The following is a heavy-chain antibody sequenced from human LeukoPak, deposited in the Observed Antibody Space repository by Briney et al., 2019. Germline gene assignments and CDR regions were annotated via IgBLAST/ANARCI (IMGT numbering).Heavy chain of an antibody. Sequence: PGGSLRLSCAVSGFSVNDNYMSWVRQAPGKGLQWVSAMFPDGRTYYADSVKGRFTISRDLARNTLLLQMHSLRADDTAVHYCARTNPVYGDYDYWGQGTLVTVSS. CDR3: ARTNPVYGDYDY. CDR2: MFPDGRT. J-gene: IGHJ4*02. D-gene: IGHD5/OR15-5a*01. CDR1: GFSVNDNY. V-gene: IGHV3-53*01.